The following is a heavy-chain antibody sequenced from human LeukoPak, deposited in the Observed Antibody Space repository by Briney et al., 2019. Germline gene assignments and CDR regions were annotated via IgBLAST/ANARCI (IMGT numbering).Heavy chain of an antibody. J-gene: IGHJ2*01. V-gene: IGHV4-59*08. CDR2: IDYSGNT. CDR1: VGSISTYY. Sequence: SETLSLTCTVSVGSISTYYWSWIRQPPGKGLEWIGNIDYSGNTNYNPSLKSRVTISVDTSKNQFSLKLTSVTAADTALYYCVRRGSSGYWYFDLWGRGTLVTVSS. CDR3: VRRGSSGYWYFDL. D-gene: IGHD6-25*01.